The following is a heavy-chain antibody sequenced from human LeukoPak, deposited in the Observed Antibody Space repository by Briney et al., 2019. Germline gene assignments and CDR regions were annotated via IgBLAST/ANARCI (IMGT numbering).Heavy chain of an antibody. CDR2: ISSSSSYI. V-gene: IGHV3-21*01. CDR3: ARVPATVSDEYFQH. D-gene: IGHD4-17*01. J-gene: IGHJ1*01. Sequence: GGSLRLSCAASGFTLSSYSMNWVRQAPGKGLEWVSSISSSSSYIYYADSVKGRFTISRDNAKNSLYLQMNSLRAEDTAVYYCARVPATVSDEYFQHWGQGTLVTVSS. CDR1: GFTLSSYS.